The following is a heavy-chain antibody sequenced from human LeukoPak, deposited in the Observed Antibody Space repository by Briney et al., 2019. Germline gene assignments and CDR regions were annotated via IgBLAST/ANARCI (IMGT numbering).Heavy chain of an antibody. J-gene: IGHJ6*03. Sequence: GGSLRFSCAASGFTFDDYGMSWVRQAPGKGLEWVSGINWNGGSTGYADSVKGRFTISRDNAKNSLYLQMNSLRAEDTALYYCARGFGTMVRGVIPNMDVWGKGTTVTVSS. CDR3: ARGFGTMVRGVIPNMDV. CDR2: INWNGGST. D-gene: IGHD3-10*01. V-gene: IGHV3-20*04. CDR1: GFTFDDYG.